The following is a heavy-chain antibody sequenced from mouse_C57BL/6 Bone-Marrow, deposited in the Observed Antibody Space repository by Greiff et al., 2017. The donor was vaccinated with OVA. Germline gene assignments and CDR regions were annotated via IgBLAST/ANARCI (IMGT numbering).Heavy chain of an antibody. V-gene: IGHV1-81*01. CDR2: IYPRSGNT. CDR3: ARNDYDYYAMDY. D-gene: IGHD2-4*01. CDR1: GYTFTSYG. Sequence: QVQLKESGAELARPGASVKLSCKASGYTFTSYGISWVKQRTGQGLEWIGEIYPRSGNTYYNEKFKGKATLTADKSSSTAYMELRILTSEDSAFYFCARNDYDYYAMDYWGQGTSVTVSS. J-gene: IGHJ4*01.